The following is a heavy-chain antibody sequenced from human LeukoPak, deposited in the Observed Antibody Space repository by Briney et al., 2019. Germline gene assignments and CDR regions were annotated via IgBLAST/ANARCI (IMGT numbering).Heavy chain of an antibody. V-gene: IGHV6-1*01. Sequence: SQTLSLTCAISGDSVSRNSAAWNWIRQSPSRGLEWLGRTYYRSKWYNDYAVSVKSRITINPDTSKNQFSLQLNSVTPEDTAVYYCARDLRIAAAGSRSISSNWYFDLWGRGTLATVSS. CDR3: ARDLRIAAAGSRSISSNWYFDL. J-gene: IGHJ2*01. CDR1: GDSVSRNSAA. D-gene: IGHD6-13*01. CDR2: TYYRSKWYN.